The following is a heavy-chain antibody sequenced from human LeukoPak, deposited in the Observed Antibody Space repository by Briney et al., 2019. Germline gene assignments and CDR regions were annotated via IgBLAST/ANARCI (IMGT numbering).Heavy chain of an antibody. Sequence: GGSLRLSCAASGFTFSSYGMSWVRQAPGKGLEWVSAISGSGGSTYYADSVKGRFTISRDNSKNTLYLQMNSLRPEDTAVYYCAKEYSYASLAYFDLWGRGTLVTVSS. J-gene: IGHJ2*01. CDR3: AKEYSYASLAYFDL. CDR2: ISGSGGST. CDR1: GFTFSSYG. D-gene: IGHD3-16*01. V-gene: IGHV3-23*01.